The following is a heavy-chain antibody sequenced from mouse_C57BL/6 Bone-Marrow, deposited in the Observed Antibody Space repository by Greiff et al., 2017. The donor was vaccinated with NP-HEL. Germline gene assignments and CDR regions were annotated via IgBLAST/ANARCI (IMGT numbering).Heavy chain of an antibody. D-gene: IGHD1-1*01. J-gene: IGHJ4*01. Sequence: QVHVKQPGAELVKPGASVKMSCKASGYTFTSYWITWVKQRPGQGLEWIGDIYPGSGSTNYNEKFKSKATLTVDTSSSTAYMQLSSLTSEDSAVYYCAREGVYQNDYYAMDYWGQGTSVTVSS. CDR1: GYTFTSYW. CDR3: AREGVYQNDYYAMDY. V-gene: IGHV1-55*01. CDR2: IYPGSGST.